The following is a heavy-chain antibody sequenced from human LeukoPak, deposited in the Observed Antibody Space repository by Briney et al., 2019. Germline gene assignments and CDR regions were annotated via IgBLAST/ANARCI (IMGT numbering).Heavy chain of an antibody. CDR2: FDPEDGET. Sequence: ASVKVSCKASGYTFTNYFMHWVRQAPGKGLEWMGGFDPEDGETIYAQKFQGRVTMTEDTSTDTAYMELSSLRSEDTAVYYCATGDRGRRDYWGQGTLVTVSS. V-gene: IGHV1-24*01. J-gene: IGHJ4*02. CDR1: GYTFTNYF. D-gene: IGHD1-14*01. CDR3: ATGDRGRRDY.